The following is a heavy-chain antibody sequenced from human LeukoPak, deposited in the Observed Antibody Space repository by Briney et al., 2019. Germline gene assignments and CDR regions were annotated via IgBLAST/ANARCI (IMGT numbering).Heavy chain of an antibody. J-gene: IGHJ4*02. CDR1: GFTVSSNY. CDR2: IYSGGSA. CDR3: ATGEIWPTFDY. D-gene: IGHD5-24*01. Sequence: GGSLRLSCAASGFTVSSNYMSWVRQAPGKGLEWVSVIYSGGSAYYADSVKGRFTISRDNSKNTLYLQMNSLGAEDTAVYYYATGEIWPTFDYWGQGSLVTVSS. V-gene: IGHV3-53*01.